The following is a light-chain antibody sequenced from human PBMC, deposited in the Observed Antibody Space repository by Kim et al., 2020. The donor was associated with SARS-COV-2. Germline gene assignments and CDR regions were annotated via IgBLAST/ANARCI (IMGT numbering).Light chain of an antibody. V-gene: IGLV2-11*01. CDR3: CSYAGSYGWV. J-gene: IGLJ3*02. CDR2: DVS. Sequence: QSALTQPRSVSGSPGQSVTISCTGTSSEVGGYNYVSWYQQHPGKAPKLMIYDVSKRPSGVPDRFSGSKSGNTASLTISGLQAEDEADYYCCSYAGSYGWVFGGGTQLTVL. CDR1: SSEVGGYNY.